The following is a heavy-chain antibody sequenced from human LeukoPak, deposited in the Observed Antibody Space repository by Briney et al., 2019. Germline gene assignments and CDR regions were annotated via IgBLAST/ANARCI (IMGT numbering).Heavy chain of an antibody. J-gene: IGHJ4*02. Sequence: SQTLSLTCAISGDSVSRTNSAWNWIRQSPSKGLEWLGRTYYRTKWYSDSAISVRSRIIINPDTSKNQFSLQLNSVTPEDSAVYYCATLDWCHGVLVACGSSEYWGQGTLVTVSS. D-gene: IGHD3-16*02. CDR3: ATLDWCHGVLVACGSSEY. CDR2: TYYRTKWYS. CDR1: GDSVSRTNSA. V-gene: IGHV6-1*01.